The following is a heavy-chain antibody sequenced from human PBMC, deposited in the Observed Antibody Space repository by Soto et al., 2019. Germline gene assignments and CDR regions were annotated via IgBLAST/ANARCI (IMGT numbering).Heavy chain of an antibody. J-gene: IGHJ6*02. CDR2: IWYDGSNK. Sequence: QVQLVESGGGVVQPGRSLRLSCAASGFTFSGYGMHWVRQAPGKGLEWVAVIWYDGSNKYYADSVKGRFTISRDNSKNTLYLQMNRLRAEATAVYYCARERIYCTNVVCHYYYGMDVLGQVTTVTVSS. D-gene: IGHD2-8*01. CDR3: ARERIYCTNVVCHYYYGMDV. V-gene: IGHV3-33*01. CDR1: GFTFSGYG.